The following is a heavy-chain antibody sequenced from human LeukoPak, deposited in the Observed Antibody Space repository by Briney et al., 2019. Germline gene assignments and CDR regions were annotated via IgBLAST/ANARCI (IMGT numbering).Heavy chain of an antibody. Sequence: PGGSLRLSCAASGFTFCSYWMSWVRQAPGKRLEWVATIKEDGSDKYYVDSVKGRFTISRDNVKNSVYLQMNSLRAEDTAVYYCAREKNLGNWGQGTLVTVSS. V-gene: IGHV3-7*05. CDR2: IKEDGSDK. J-gene: IGHJ4*02. CDR1: GFTFCSYW. CDR3: AREKNLGN. D-gene: IGHD1-14*01.